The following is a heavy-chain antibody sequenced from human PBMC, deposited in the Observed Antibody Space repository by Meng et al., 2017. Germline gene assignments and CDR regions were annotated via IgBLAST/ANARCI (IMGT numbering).Heavy chain of an antibody. CDR2: ISWNSGSI. V-gene: IGHV3-9*01. CDR1: GFTFDDYA. CDR3: AKAYYDFMNFSAFDI. J-gene: IGHJ3*02. Sequence: SLKISCAASGFTFDDYAMHWVRQAPGKGLEWVSGISWNSGSIGYADSVKGRFTISRDSAKNSLYLQMNSLRAEDTALYYCAKAYYDFMNFSAFDIWGQGTMVTVSS. D-gene: IGHD3-3*01.